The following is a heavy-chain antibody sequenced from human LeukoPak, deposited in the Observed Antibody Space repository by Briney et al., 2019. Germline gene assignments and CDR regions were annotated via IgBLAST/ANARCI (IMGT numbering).Heavy chain of an antibody. J-gene: IGHJ4*02. CDR3: ARAPGIMSGNWRFDY. CDR1: GGSISHYY. D-gene: IGHD3-16*01. CDR2: IYYSGST. V-gene: IGHV4-59*12. Sequence: SETLSLTCTVSGGSISHYYWTWIRQPPGKGLEWIGYIYYSGSTNYNPSLTSRVTMSVDTSKNQFSLKLSSVTAADTAVYYCARAPGIMSGNWRFDYWGQGTLVTVSS.